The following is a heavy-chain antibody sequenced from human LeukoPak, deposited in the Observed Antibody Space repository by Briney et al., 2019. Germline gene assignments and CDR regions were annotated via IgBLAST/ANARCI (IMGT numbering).Heavy chain of an antibody. J-gene: IGHJ4*02. CDR1: GGPVSSGSYY. D-gene: IGHD4-17*01. CDR2: IYYSGST. V-gene: IGHV4-61*01. CDR3: ARETAYGDFNFDY. Sequence: SETLSLTCTVSGGPVSSGSYYWSWIRQPPGKGLEWIGYIYYSGSTNYNPSLKSRVTISVDTSKNQFSLKLSSVTAADTAVYYCARETAYGDFNFDYWGQGTLVTVSS.